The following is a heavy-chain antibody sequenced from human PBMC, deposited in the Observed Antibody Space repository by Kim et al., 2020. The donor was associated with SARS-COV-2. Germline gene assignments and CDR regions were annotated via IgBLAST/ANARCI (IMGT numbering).Heavy chain of an antibody. D-gene: IGHD3-9*01. CDR3: ARGRSYYDILTGYQGPFDY. CDR2: INHSGST. Sequence: SETLSLTCAVYGGSFSGYYWSWIRQPPGKGLEWIGEINHSGSTNYNPSLKSRVTISVDTSKNQFSLKLSSVTAADTAVYYCARGRSYYDILTGYQGPFDYWGQGTLVTVSS. V-gene: IGHV4-34*01. J-gene: IGHJ4*02. CDR1: GGSFSGYY.